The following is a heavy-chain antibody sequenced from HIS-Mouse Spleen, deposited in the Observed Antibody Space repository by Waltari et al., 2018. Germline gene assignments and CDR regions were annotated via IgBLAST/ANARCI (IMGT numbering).Heavy chain of an antibody. J-gene: IGHJ2*01. CDR1: GGSISSSSYY. Sequence: QLQLQESGPGLVKPSETLSLTCTVSGGSISSSSYYWGWIRQPPGTGLEWIGSIYYSGRTYYNPSLKSRGTISVDTSKNQCSLKRSSVTAADTAVYYCAREIPYSSSWYDWYFDLWGRGTLVTVSS. CDR3: AREIPYSSSWYDWYFDL. D-gene: IGHD6-13*01. CDR2: IYYSGRT. V-gene: IGHV4-39*07.